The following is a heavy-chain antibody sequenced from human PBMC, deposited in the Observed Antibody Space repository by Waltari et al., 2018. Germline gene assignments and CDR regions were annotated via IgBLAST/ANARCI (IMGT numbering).Heavy chain of an antibody. CDR1: GYTFTSYG. CDR2: ISAYNGNT. Sequence: QVQLVQSGTEVKKPGASVKVSCKASGYTFTSYGISWVRQAPGQGLEWMGWISAYNGNTNYAQKLQGRVTMTTDTSTSTAYMELRSLRSDDTAVYYCARTPQPITMIVIGWVRWFDPWGQGTLVTVSS. D-gene: IGHD3-22*01. CDR3: ARTPQPITMIVIGWVRWFDP. J-gene: IGHJ5*02. V-gene: IGHV1-18*01.